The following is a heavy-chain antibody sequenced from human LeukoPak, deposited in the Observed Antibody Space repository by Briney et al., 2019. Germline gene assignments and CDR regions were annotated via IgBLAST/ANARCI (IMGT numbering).Heavy chain of an antibody. V-gene: IGHV4-59*01. CDR2: IYYSGRT. CDR1: GVSISSYY. D-gene: IGHD3-10*01. CDR3: ATVSMVRGVITYYYYYMDV. Sequence: SETLSLTCTVSGVSISSYYWSWVRQPPGKGLEWIGYIYYSGRTNYNPSLKSRVSISVDTSKNQFSLKLSSVTPADTTVYYCATVSMVRGVITYYYYYMDVWGKGTTVTISS. J-gene: IGHJ6*03.